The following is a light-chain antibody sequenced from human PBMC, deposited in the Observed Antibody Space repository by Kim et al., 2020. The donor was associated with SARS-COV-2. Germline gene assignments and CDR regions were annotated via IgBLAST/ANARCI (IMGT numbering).Light chain of an antibody. CDR3: NSRGSNDNVL. Sequence: SSELTQDPAVSVALGQTVRITCQGDSLTSYYANWYQQKAGQAPVAVFYGKNNRPSGIPDRFSGSNSGDTASLTITGTQAGDEADYYCNSRGSNDNVLFGGGTQLTVL. V-gene: IGLV3-19*01. CDR1: SLTSYY. CDR2: GKN. J-gene: IGLJ2*01.